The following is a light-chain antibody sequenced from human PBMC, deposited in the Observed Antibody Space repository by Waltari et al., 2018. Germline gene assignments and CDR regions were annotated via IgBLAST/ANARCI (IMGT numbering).Light chain of an antibody. CDR2: GAS. CDR3: QQYNNWPPLT. V-gene: IGKV3-15*01. Sequence: EIVMTQSPATLSVSPGERANLPCRASQSVSSNLAWYQQKPGQAPSLLIYGASTRATGIPSRFSGSGSGTEFTLTISSLQSEDFAVYYCQQYNNWPPLTFGGGTKVEIK. J-gene: IGKJ4*01. CDR1: QSVSSN.